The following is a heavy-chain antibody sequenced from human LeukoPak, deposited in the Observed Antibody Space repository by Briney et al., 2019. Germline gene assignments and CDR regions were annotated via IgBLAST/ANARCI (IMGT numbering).Heavy chain of an antibody. Sequence: SETLSLTCTVSGGSTSSGGYYWSWIRQHPGKGLEWIGYIYYSGSTYYNPSLKSRVTISVDTSKNQFSLKLSSVTAADTAVYYCARAGYCSSTSCSSGGNWFDPWGQGTLVTVSS. D-gene: IGHD2-2*01. V-gene: IGHV4-31*03. CDR2: IYYSGST. CDR1: GGSTSSGGYY. CDR3: ARAGYCSSTSCSSGGNWFDP. J-gene: IGHJ5*02.